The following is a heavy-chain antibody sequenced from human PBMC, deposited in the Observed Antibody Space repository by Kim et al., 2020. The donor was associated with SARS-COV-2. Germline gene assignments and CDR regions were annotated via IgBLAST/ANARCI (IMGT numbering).Heavy chain of an antibody. CDR3: AKVGDYGSGRRNWFDP. D-gene: IGHD3-10*01. J-gene: IGHJ5*02. CDR2: ISGSGGST. Sequence: GGSLRLSCAASGFTFSSYAMSWVRQAPGKGLEWVSAISGSGGSTYYADSVKGRFTISRDNSKNTLYLQMNSLRAEDTAVYYCAKVGDYGSGRRNWFDPWGQGTLVTVSS. CDR1: GFTFSSYA. V-gene: IGHV3-23*01.